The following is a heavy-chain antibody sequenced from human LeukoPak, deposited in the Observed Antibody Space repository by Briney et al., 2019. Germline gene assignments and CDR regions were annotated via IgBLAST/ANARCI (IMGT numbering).Heavy chain of an antibody. V-gene: IGHV4-59*01. CDR2: VSDSGTT. Sequence: SETLSLTCTVSGGSFSSYYWSWIRQPPGKGLEWCGYVSDSGTTNYNPSLKSRVTISVDTSKIQFSLKLSSVTAADTAVYYCARVSWFPGTSYYYMDVWGKGTTVTVSS. CDR1: GGSFSSYY. J-gene: IGHJ6*03. CDR3: ARVSWFPGTSYYYMDV. D-gene: IGHD1-1*01.